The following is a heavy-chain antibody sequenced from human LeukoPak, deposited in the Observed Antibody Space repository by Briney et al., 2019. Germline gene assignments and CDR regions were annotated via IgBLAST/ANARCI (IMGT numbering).Heavy chain of an antibody. V-gene: IGHV1-69*05. CDR2: IIPIFGTA. CDR1: GGTFSSYA. CDR3: ASTAYILRHFDWLHPRPFDY. D-gene: IGHD3-9*01. J-gene: IGHJ4*02. Sequence: SVKVSCKASGGTFSSYAISWVRQAPGQGLEWMGGIIPIFGTANYAQKFQGRVTITTDESTSTAYMELRSLRSEDTAVYYCASTAYILRHFDWLHPRPFDYWGQGTLLTVSS.